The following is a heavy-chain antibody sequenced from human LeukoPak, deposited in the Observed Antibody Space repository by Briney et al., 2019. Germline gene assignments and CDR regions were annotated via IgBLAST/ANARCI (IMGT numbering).Heavy chain of an antibody. CDR2: IYYSGST. D-gene: IGHD4-17*01. Sequence: SSETLSLTCTVSGGSISSYYWSWIRQPPGKGLEWIGYIYYSGSTNYNPSLKSRVTISVDTSKNQFSLKLSSVTAADTAVYYCARQEDYGWSQGPFDYWGQGTLVTVSS. CDR3: ARQEDYGWSQGPFDY. CDR1: GGSISSYY. V-gene: IGHV4-59*08. J-gene: IGHJ4*02.